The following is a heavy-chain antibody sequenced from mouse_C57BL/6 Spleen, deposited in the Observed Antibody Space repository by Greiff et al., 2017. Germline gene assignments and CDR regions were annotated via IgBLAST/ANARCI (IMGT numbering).Heavy chain of an antibody. CDR3: ARHDGTPYYYGSSPLDY. J-gene: IGHJ2*01. D-gene: IGHD1-1*01. CDR2: FYPGSGSI. V-gene: IGHV1-62-2*01. CDR1: GYTFTEYT. Sequence: QVQLQQSGAELVKPGASVKLSCKASGYTFTEYTIHWVKQRSGQGLEWIGWFYPGSGSIKYNEKFKDKATLTADKSSSTVYMELSRLTSEDSAVYFCARHDGTPYYYGSSPLDYWGQGTTLTVSS.